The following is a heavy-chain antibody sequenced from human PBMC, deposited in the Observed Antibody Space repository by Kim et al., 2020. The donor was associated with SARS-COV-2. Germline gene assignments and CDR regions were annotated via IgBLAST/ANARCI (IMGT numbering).Heavy chain of an antibody. J-gene: IGHJ6*02. CDR3: ARTNMYYDILTGWSYYGMDV. V-gene: IGHV4-59*01. Sequence: SETLSLTCTVSGGSISTYFWSWIRQPPGKGLEWIGYIYYSGSTNYNPSLKSRVTISVDTSKNQFSLKLSSVTAADTAVYYCARTNMYYDILTGWSYYGMDVWCQGTTVTVSS. D-gene: IGHD3-9*01. CDR2: IYYSGST. CDR1: GGSISTYF.